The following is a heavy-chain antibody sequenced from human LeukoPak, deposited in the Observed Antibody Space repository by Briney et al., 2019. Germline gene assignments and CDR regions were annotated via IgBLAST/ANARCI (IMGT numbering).Heavy chain of an antibody. Sequence: GGSLRLSCAASGFTFSSYAMHWVRQAPGKGLEWVAVISYDGSNKYYADSVKGRFTISRDNSKNTLYLQMNSLRAEDTAVYYCARVEDSGSYSSLDYWGQGTLVTVFS. J-gene: IGHJ4*02. CDR1: GFTFSSYA. V-gene: IGHV3-30*04. CDR3: ARVEDSGSYSSLDY. CDR2: ISYDGSNK. D-gene: IGHD1-26*01.